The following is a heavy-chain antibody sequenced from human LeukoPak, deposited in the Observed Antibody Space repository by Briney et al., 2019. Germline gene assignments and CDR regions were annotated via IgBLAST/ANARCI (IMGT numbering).Heavy chain of an antibody. CDR1: GYTFTGYY. CDR2: INPNSGGT. CDR3: ARGAGNYRGQYDSSGYYSYADY. D-gene: IGHD3-22*01. J-gene: IGHJ4*02. Sequence: ASAKVSCKASGYTFTGYYMHWVRQAPGQGLEWMGWINPNSGGTNYAQKFQGRVTMTRDTSISTAYMEPSRLRSDDTAVYYCARGAGNYRGQYDSSGYYSYADYWGQGTLVTVSS. V-gene: IGHV1-2*02.